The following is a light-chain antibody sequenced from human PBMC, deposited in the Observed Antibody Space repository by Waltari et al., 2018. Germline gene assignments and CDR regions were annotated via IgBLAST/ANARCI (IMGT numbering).Light chain of an antibody. CDR1: QSVLHSSKNKNY. J-gene: IGKJ2*03. CDR3: QQYHITPTS. Sequence: DIVMTQSPESLAVSLGETATIKCKSSQSVLHSSKNKNYLAWYQQTPGHPPKLLIHWASVREYGVPDRVRGSGSGTDFTLTISGLRAEDVAVYYCQQYHITPTSFGQGTKLEI. V-gene: IGKV4-1*01. CDR2: WAS.